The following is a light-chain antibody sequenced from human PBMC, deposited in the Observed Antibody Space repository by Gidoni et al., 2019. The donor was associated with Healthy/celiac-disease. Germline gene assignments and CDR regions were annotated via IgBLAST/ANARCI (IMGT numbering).Light chain of an antibody. Sequence: SYVLTQPPSVSVAPGQTARITCGGHNIGSQSVHWYQQKPGQAPVLVVYDDSDRPSGIPDRFSGSNSGNTATLTVSRVEAGDEADYYCQVWDSSSDHPGVFGTGTKVTVL. CDR3: QVWDSSSDHPGV. CDR2: DDS. J-gene: IGLJ1*01. V-gene: IGLV3-21*02. CDR1: NIGSQS.